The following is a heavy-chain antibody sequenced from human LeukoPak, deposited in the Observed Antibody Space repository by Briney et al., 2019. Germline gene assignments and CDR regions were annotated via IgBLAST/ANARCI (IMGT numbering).Heavy chain of an antibody. J-gene: IGHJ4*02. CDR3: AREMAV. V-gene: IGHV3-30-3*01. Sequence: GRSLRLSCAASGFTFSNFAMHWVRQAPGKGLEWVAVISYDGSNKYYADSVKGRFTISRDNSKNTLYLQMNSLRAEDTAVYYCAREMAVWGQGALVTVSS. CDR2: ISYDGSNK. D-gene: IGHD2-8*01. CDR1: GFTFSNFA.